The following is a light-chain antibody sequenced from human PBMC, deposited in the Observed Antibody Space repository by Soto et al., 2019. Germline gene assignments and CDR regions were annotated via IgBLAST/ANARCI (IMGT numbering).Light chain of an antibody. Sequence: DIVMTQSPLSLPVTPGEPASISCRSSQTLLHSNGYNYLDWYLQRPGQSPQLLIYLGSSRASGVPDRFSGRGSGTDFTLKITRVEAEDVGVYYCMQALQTPTFGQGTKLEIK. CDR3: MQALQTPT. CDR1: QTLLHSNGYNY. V-gene: IGKV2-28*01. CDR2: LGS. J-gene: IGKJ2*01.